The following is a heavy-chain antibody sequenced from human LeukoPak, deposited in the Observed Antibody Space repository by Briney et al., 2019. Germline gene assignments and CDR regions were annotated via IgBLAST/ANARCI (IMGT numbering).Heavy chain of an antibody. CDR2: ISNSGSMI. J-gene: IGHJ4*02. D-gene: IGHD6-19*01. CDR3: ARGPISGWSADY. Sequence: GGSLRLSCAVSGLTFSSYNMNWVRQAPGKGLEWVSYISNSGSMIYYADSVKGRFTLPRDNAKNSLYLQMNSLRDEDTAVYYCARGPISGWSADYWGQGTLVTVSS. V-gene: IGHV3-48*02. CDR1: GLTFSSYN.